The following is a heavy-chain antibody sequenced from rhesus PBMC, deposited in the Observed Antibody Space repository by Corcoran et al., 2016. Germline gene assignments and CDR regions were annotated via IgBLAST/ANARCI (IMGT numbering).Heavy chain of an antibody. J-gene: IGHJ5-1*01. V-gene: IGHV4S9*01. CDR2: IYANDLTT. D-gene: IGHD3-34*01. Sequence: QVRLQESGPGLVKSSETLSLTCAVSGGSMSESSFWNWIRQPPGKGLEVIGNIYANDLTTYNPSLKSRVTISKDTSNNQFFLKVTSVTAADAAVYYCASPFERGRFEVWGAGILVTVSS. CDR1: GGSMSESSF. CDR3: ASPFERGRFEV.